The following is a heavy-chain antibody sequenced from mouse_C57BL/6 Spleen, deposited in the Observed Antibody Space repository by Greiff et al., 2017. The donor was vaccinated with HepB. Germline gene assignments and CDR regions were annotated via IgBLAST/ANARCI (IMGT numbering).Heavy chain of an antibody. CDR2: ISDGGSYT. D-gene: IGHD2-4*01. V-gene: IGHV5-4*01. CDR1: GFTFSSYA. CDR3: ARDDYDVGFAY. Sequence: EVHLVESGGGLVKPGGSLKLSCAASGFTFSSYAMSWVRQTPEKRLEWVATISDGGSYTYYPDNVKGRFTISRDNAKNNLYLQMSHLKSEDTAMYYCARDDYDVGFAYWGQGTLVTVSA. J-gene: IGHJ3*01.